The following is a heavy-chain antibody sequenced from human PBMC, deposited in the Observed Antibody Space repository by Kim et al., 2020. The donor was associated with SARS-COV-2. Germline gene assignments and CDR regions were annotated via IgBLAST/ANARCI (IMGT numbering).Heavy chain of an antibody. J-gene: IGHJ4*02. Sequence: DSVKGRFTSSRDNSKNTLYLQMNSLRAEDTAVYYCARLKYYYDSSGYLDYWGQGTLVTVSS. V-gene: IGHV3-30*07. D-gene: IGHD3-22*01. CDR3: ARLKYYYDSSGYLDY.